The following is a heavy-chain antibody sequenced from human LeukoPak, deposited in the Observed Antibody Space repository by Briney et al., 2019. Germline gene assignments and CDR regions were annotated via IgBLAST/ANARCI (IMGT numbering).Heavy chain of an antibody. CDR3: AKEVGFDSGSYYDY. D-gene: IGHD3-10*01. Sequence: PGGSLRLSCTASGFSFSSFWMSWVRQAPGKGLEWVANIKDDGGVKNHVDSLKGRFTISRDNSKNTLFLQMNSLRAEDTAVYYCAKEVGFDSGSYYDYWGREPWSPSPQ. CDR2: IKDDGGVK. V-gene: IGHV3-7*03. J-gene: IGHJ4*02. CDR1: GFSFSSFW.